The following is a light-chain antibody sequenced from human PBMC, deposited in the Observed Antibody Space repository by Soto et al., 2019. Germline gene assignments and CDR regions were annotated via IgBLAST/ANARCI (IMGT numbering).Light chain of an antibody. J-gene: IGLJ2*01. Sequence: QIVLTQSPSASASLGASVKLTCTLSSGHSSYAIAWHQQQPEKGPRYLMKLNSDGSHSKGDGIPDRFSGSSSGAERYLTISSLQSEDEADYYCQTWGTGPVVFGGGTKLTVL. CDR2: LNSDGSH. V-gene: IGLV4-69*01. CDR3: QTWGTGPVV. CDR1: SGHSSYA.